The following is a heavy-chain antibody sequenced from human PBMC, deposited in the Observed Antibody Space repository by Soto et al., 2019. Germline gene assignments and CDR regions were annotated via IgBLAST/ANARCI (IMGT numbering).Heavy chain of an antibody. CDR2: IGTAGDT. Sequence: PGGSLRLSCAASGFTFSSYDMHWVRQATGKGLEWVSAIGTAGDTYYPGSVKGRFTISRENAKNSLYLQMNSLRAEDTAVYYCARGPMTTVVTSYYFDYWGQGTLVTVSS. J-gene: IGHJ4*02. D-gene: IGHD4-17*01. CDR1: GFTFSSYD. V-gene: IGHV3-13*01. CDR3: ARGPMTTVVTSYYFDY.